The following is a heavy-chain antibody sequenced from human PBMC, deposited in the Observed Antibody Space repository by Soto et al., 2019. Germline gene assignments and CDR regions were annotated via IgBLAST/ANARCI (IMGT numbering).Heavy chain of an antibody. Sequence: SVKVSCKASGATFSSYAISSVRQAPGQGLEWMRGIIPTFGKPNFAEKFQGRVTITADESTSTAYMELSSLRSEDTDVYYCARVRPMVRGFQDLYYYYGMDVWGQGSTVTVSS. V-gene: IGHV1-69*13. CDR1: GATFSSYA. D-gene: IGHD3-10*01. J-gene: IGHJ6*02. CDR2: IIPTFGKP. CDR3: ARVRPMVRGFQDLYYYYGMDV.